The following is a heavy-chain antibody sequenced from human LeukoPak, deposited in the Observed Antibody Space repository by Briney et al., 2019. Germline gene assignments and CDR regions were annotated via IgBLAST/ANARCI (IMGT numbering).Heavy chain of an antibody. CDR3: ASYSSSAGDPDY. J-gene: IGHJ4*02. Sequence: ASVTVSCKASGYTFTGYYMHWVRQAPGQGLEWMGWINPNSGGTNYAQKFQGRVTMTRDTSISTAYMELSRLRSDDTAGYYCASYSSSAGDPDYWGQGTLVTVSS. D-gene: IGHD6-6*01. V-gene: IGHV1-2*02. CDR1: GYTFTGYY. CDR2: INPNSGGT.